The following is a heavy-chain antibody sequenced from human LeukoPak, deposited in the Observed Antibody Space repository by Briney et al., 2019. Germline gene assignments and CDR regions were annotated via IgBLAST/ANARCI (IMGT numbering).Heavy chain of an antibody. D-gene: IGHD2-2*01. Sequence: GGSLRLSCAASGFTLSSYWMSWVRQAPGKGLEWVSNIKGDGGDKYYVDSVKGRFTISRDNAKNSLYLQMNSLRAEDTAVYYCARDPAAWDYWGQGTLVTVSS. J-gene: IGHJ4*02. V-gene: IGHV3-7*01. CDR3: ARDPAAWDY. CDR2: IKGDGGDK. CDR1: GFTLSSYW.